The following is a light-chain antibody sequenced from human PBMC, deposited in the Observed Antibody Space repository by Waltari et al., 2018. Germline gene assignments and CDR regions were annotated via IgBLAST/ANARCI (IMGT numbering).Light chain of an antibody. V-gene: IGLV3-21*02. Sequence: SYVLTQLSSMSVAPGQTARIVCGGRPIGTKGVHWYQRKPGQAPLLVVSDDDVRPSGIPDRFSGSNSGDTAYLTISSVEAEDEADYFCQVWDSHTVVFGGGTNLTVL. J-gene: IGLJ2*01. CDR3: QVWDSHTVV. CDR1: PIGTKG. CDR2: DDD.